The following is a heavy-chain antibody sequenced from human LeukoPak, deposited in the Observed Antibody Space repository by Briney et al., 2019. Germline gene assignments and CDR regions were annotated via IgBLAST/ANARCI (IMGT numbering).Heavy chain of an antibody. J-gene: IGHJ4*02. V-gene: IGHV1-69*13. CDR2: IIPIFGTA. Sequence: ASVKVSCKASGGTFSSYAISWVRQAPGQGLEWMGGIIPIFGTANYAQKFQGRVTITADESTSTAYMELSGLRSEDTAVYYCASGSYYYDSSGYYYTGPFDYWGQGTLVTVSS. CDR1: GGTFSSYA. D-gene: IGHD3-22*01. CDR3: ASGSYYYDSSGYYYTGPFDY.